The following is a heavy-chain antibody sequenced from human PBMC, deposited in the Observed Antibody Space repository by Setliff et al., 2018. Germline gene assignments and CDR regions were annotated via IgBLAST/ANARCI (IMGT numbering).Heavy chain of an antibody. Sequence: ASVKVSCKASGYTFTNYAMHWVRQAPGQRLEWMGWSNVGNDNTKYSQKFQGGVTITRDTSASTVYMELSSLRSEDTAMYYCARDGGGYYDSRTFDYWGQGTLVTVSS. CDR3: ARDGGGYYDSRTFDY. D-gene: IGHD3-22*01. V-gene: IGHV1-3*01. J-gene: IGHJ4*02. CDR2: SNVGNDNT. CDR1: GYTFTNYA.